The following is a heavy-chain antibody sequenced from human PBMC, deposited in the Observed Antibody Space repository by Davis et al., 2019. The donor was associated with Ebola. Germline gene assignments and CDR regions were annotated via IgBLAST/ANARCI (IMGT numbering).Heavy chain of an antibody. CDR1: GFSFTDYG. CDR3: VRSNSWYGDY. V-gene: IGHV1-18*01. D-gene: IGHD6-13*01. CDR2: ISAYTGHT. Sequence: ASMKVSCKASGFSFTDYGITWVRQAPGQGLEFMGWISAYTGHTNYAQSFQGRIAMTIDTSTNTLYMELRSLRSDDTAMYYCVRSNSWYGDYWGRGTPVTVSS. J-gene: IGHJ4*02.